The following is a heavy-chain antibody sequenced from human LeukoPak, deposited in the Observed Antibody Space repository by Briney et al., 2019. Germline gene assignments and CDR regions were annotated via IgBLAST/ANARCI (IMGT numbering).Heavy chain of an antibody. CDR3: ARLSCGDYYDSSGSCAGEGSMDV. CDR2: IIPIVNKA. Sequence: SVKVSCKASGGTLSTHGISWVRQAPGQGLEWMGTIIPIVNKANYAQRFQGRVTITADKSTNTLYMELRSLRPEDTAVYYCARLSCGDYYDSSGSCAGEGSMDVWGQGTTVTVTS. D-gene: IGHD3-22*01. J-gene: IGHJ6*02. CDR1: GGTLSTHG. V-gene: IGHV1-69*04.